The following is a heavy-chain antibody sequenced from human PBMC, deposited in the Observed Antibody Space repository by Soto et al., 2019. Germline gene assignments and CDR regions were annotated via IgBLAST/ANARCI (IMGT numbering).Heavy chain of an antibody. CDR3: AKNSGWFNT. CDR1: GFPFISTD. V-gene: IGHV3-23*01. J-gene: IGHJ5*02. D-gene: IGHD3-10*01. CDR2: IDGSGGTT. Sequence: PGWSLRLSLAASGFPFISTDMTWVRQAPGKGLEWVSTIDGSGGTTYYADSVKGRFTISRDNSINTVFLQMNSLRADDTALYFCAKNSGWFNTWGQGALVTGSS.